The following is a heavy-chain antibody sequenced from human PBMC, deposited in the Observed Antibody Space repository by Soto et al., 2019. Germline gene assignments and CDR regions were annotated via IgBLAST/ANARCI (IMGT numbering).Heavy chain of an antibody. J-gene: IGHJ4*02. D-gene: IGHD3-22*01. Sequence: QMRLVQSGPEVKNPGTSVKVSCKASGFPFTSSAVQWVRRARGQPLEWIGWIVVGSGNTNYAQKFQEKVTITRDMSTSTAYMERSSLRSEDTAVYYCAVSYDSSGYLFGDYWGQGTLVTVSS. V-gene: IGHV1-58*01. CDR1: GFPFTSSA. CDR3: AVSYDSSGYLFGDY. CDR2: IVVGSGNT.